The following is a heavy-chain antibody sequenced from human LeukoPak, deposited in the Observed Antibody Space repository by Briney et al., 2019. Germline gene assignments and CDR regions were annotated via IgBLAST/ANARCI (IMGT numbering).Heavy chain of an antibody. CDR1: GFTLTGNA. CDR3: AKDLSWWAAADH. V-gene: IGHV3-23*01. CDR2: VGGDDRT. J-gene: IGHJ1*01. Sequence: PGGSLRPSCAASGFTLTGNAMSWVRQAPGRGLEWVSGVGGDDRTHYADSVRGRFTISRDKSMNTVSLEMNRVRVEDTAVYYCAKDLSWWAAADHWGQGALVTVAA. D-gene: IGHD2-15*01.